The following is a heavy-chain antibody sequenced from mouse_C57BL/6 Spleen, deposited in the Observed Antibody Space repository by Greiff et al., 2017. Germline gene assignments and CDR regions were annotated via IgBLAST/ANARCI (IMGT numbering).Heavy chain of an antibody. CDR3: TTFTTVVGDH. CDR1: GFNIKDDY. J-gene: IGHJ2*01. Sequence: VQLQQSGAELVRPGASVKLSCTASGFNIKDDYMHWVKQRPEQGLEWIGWIDPENGDTEYASKFQGKATITADTSSNTAYLQLSSLTSEDTAVYDCTTFTTVVGDHWGQGTTLTVSS. CDR2: IDPENGDT. V-gene: IGHV14-4*01. D-gene: IGHD1-1*01.